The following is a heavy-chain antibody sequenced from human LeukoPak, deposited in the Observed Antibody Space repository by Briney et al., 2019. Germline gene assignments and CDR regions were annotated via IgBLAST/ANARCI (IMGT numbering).Heavy chain of an antibody. CDR2: INSNNNYI. V-gene: IGHV3-21*01. J-gene: IGHJ6*03. CDR3: AGGAYPYDFWSGYREYYYMDV. Sequence: PGGALRLSCAASGFTFSSHSMKWVPQAPGKGLGWVSSINSNNNYIYYADSVKGRFTISRDNAKNSLYLQMNSLRAEDTAVYYCAGGAYPYDFWSGYREYYYMDVWGKGTTVTVSS. D-gene: IGHD3-3*01. CDR1: GFTFSSHS.